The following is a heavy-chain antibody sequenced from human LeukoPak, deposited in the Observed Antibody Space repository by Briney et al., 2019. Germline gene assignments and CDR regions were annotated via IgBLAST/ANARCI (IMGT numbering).Heavy chain of an antibody. CDR2: IYPGDSDT. CDR3: ARPLNDSSGYYLKEFDY. J-gene: IGHJ4*02. V-gene: IGHV5-51*01. D-gene: IGHD3-22*01. CDR1: GYSFTSYW. Sequence: GESLKISCKGSGYSFTSYWIGWVRQMPGKGLEWMGIIYPGDSDTRYSPSFQGQVTISADKSINTAYLQWSSLKASDTAMYYCARPLNDSSGYYLKEFDYWGQGTLVTVSS.